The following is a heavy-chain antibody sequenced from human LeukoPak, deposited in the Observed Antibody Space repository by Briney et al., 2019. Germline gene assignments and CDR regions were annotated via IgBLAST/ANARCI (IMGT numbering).Heavy chain of an antibody. D-gene: IGHD5-12*01. J-gene: IGHJ4*02. V-gene: IGHV4-30-2*01. CDR2: IYHSGST. Sequence: SETLSPTCAVSGGSISSGGYSWGWLRQPPGKGLEWIGYIYHSGSTYYNPSLKSRATISVDRSKNQFSLKLSSVTAAATAVYYCARENGCSGYDYFDYWGQGTLVTVSS. CDR3: ARENGCSGYDYFDY. CDR1: GGSISSGGYS.